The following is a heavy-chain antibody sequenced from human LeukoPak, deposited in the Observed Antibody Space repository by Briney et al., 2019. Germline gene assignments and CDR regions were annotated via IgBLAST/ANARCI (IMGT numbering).Heavy chain of an antibody. V-gene: IGHV3-7*01. CDR1: GFPFSTHS. CDR3: AREVRYFDWFSDY. D-gene: IGHD3-9*01. J-gene: IGHJ4*02. CDR2: IKQDGSEK. Sequence: GGSLRLSCAASGFPFSTHSLNWVRQAPGKGLEWVANIKQDGSEKYYVDSVKGRFTISRDNAKNSLYLQMNSLRAEDTAVYYCAREVRYFDWFSDYWGQGTLVTVSS.